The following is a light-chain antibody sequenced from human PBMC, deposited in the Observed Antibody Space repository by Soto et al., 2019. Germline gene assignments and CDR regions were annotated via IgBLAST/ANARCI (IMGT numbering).Light chain of an antibody. CDR2: RNN. V-gene: IGLV1-47*01. CDR1: SSNIGSNY. CDR3: AAWDDSLSAFYV. J-gene: IGLJ1*01. Sequence: QSVLTQPPSASGTPGQRVTISCSGSSSNIGSNYVYWYQQLPGTAPKLLIYRNNQRPSGVPDRFSGSKSGTSASLAISGLRSEDEDDYYCAAWDDSLSAFYVFGNGTKLTV.